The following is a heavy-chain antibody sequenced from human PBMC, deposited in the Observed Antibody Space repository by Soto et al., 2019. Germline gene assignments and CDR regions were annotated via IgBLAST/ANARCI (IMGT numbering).Heavy chain of an antibody. CDR3: ARVESSDINWFDP. J-gene: IGHJ5*02. CDR2: IYYSGST. CDR1: GGSISSYY. Sequence: TSETLSLTCTVSGGSISSYYWSWIRQPPGKGLEWIGYIYYSGSTNYNPSLKSRVTISVDTSKNQFSLKLSSVTAADTAVYYCARVESSDINWFDPWGQGTLVTVSS. V-gene: IGHV4-59*01. D-gene: IGHD3-9*01.